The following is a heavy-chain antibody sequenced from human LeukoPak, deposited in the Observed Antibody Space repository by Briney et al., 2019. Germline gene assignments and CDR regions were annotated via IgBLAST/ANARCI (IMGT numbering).Heavy chain of an antibody. CDR3: ARSLYDSSGYYYVPGEVYLFDY. D-gene: IGHD3-22*01. J-gene: IGHJ4*02. CDR2: IYHSGST. V-gene: IGHV4-38-2*01. Sequence: KPSETLSLTCAVSGYSISSGYYWGWIRQPPGKGLEWIGSIYHSGSTYYNPSLKSRVTISVDTSKNQFSLKLSSVTAEDTAVYYCARSLYDSSGYYYVPGEVYLFDYWGQGTLVTVSS. CDR1: GYSISSGYY.